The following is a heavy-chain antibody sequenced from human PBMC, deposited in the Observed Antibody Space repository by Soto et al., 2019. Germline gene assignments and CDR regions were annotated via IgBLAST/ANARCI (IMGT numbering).Heavy chain of an antibody. CDR3: ARVQIPAASYYYYGMDV. CDR2: IYYSGST. V-gene: IGHV4-59*01. CDR1: GGSISSYY. Sequence: SETLSLTCTVSGGSISSYYWSWIRQPPGKGLEWIGYIYYSGSTNYNPSLKSRVTISVDTSKNQFSLKLSSVTAADTAVYYCARVQIPAASYYYYGMDVWGQGTTVTVSS. D-gene: IGHD2-2*01. J-gene: IGHJ6*02.